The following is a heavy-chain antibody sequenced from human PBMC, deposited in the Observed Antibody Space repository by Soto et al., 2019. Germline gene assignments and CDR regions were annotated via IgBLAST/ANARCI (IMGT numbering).Heavy chain of an antibody. D-gene: IGHD2-2*01. CDR1: GFTVSSNY. CDR3: ARAAVIPAAMGVGGWFDP. Sequence: EVQPVESGGGLVQPGGSLRLSCAASGFTVSSNYMSWVRQAPGKGLEWVSVIYSGGNTYYADSVKGRFTISRDNSKNSLYLQMNSLRAEDTAVYYCARAAVIPAAMGVGGWFDPWGQGTLVTVSS. J-gene: IGHJ5*02. V-gene: IGHV3-66*01. CDR2: IYSGGNT.